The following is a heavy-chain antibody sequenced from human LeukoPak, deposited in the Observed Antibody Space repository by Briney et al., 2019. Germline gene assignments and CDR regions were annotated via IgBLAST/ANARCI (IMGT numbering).Heavy chain of an antibody. CDR3: ARGYSSWYPKGFYYYYMDV. CDR1: GDSISSSSFF. V-gene: IGHV4-39*07. D-gene: IGHD6-13*01. J-gene: IGHJ6*03. CDR2: VYSENT. Sequence: SGTLSLTCTVSGDSISSSSFFWGWIRQPPGKGLEWIVAVYSENTYYNPSLKSRVTISVDTSKNQFSLKLSSVTAADTAVYYCARGYSSWYPKGFYYYYMDVWGKGTTVTVSS.